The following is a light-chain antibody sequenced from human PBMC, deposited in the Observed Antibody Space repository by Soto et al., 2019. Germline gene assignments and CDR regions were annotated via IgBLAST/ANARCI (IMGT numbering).Light chain of an antibody. CDR3: TSYSVTGTHYL. Sequence: QSVLTQHASVSGSPGQSITISCTGCSSDIGGYEFVSWFQQHPGKVPKLIIYEVSNRPSGVSDRFSGAKSGKTASLTISGLQPDDEAEYYCTSYSVTGTHYLFGSGTKVTVL. CDR1: SSDIGGYEF. V-gene: IGLV2-14*01. J-gene: IGLJ1*01. CDR2: EVS.